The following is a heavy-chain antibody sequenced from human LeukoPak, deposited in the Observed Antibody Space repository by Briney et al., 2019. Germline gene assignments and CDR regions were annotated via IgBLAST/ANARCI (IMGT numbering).Heavy chain of an antibody. V-gene: IGHV4-59*01. J-gene: IGHJ6*03. Sequence: TSETLSLTCTVSGGSISSYYWSWIRQPPGKGLEWIGYIYYSGSTNYNPSLKSRVTISVDTSKNQFSLKLSSVTAADTAVYYCARDQTVTHDLGYYYYYMDVWGKGTTVTVSS. CDR2: IYYSGST. D-gene: IGHD4-11*01. CDR1: GGSISSYY. CDR3: ARDQTVTHDLGYYYYYMDV.